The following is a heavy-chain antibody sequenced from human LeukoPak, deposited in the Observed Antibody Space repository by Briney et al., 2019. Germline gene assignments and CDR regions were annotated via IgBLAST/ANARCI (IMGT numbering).Heavy chain of an antibody. CDR1: GGSVSRGGYY. CDR2: IYYSGTT. Sequence: SETLSLTCTVSGGSVSRGGYYWNWIRHHPGMGLEWIGYIYYSGTTYYNPSLKSRVTISVDTSENQVSLRLTSVTAADTAVYYCARSTERITLVRGVIIAAFDIWGQGTMVTVSS. CDR3: ARSTERITLVRGVIIAAFDI. J-gene: IGHJ3*02. D-gene: IGHD3-10*01. V-gene: IGHV4-31*03.